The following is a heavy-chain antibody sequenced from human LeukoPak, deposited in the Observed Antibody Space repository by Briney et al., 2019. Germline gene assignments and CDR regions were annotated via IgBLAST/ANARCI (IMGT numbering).Heavy chain of an antibody. CDR3: ARAQLWLPFDY. Sequence: SETLSLTCAVYGGSFSGYYWSWIRQPPGKGLEWIGEINHSGSTNYNPSLKSRVTISVDTSKNQFSLKLSSVTAAGTAVYYCARAQLWLPFDYWGQGTLVTVSS. CDR2: INHSGST. D-gene: IGHD5-18*01. CDR1: GGSFSGYY. V-gene: IGHV4-34*01. J-gene: IGHJ4*02.